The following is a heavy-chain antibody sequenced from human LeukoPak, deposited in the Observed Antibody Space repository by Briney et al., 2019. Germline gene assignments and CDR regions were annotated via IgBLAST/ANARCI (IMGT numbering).Heavy chain of an antibody. D-gene: IGHD2-15*01. CDR1: GFTFRNYA. J-gene: IGHJ4*02. CDR2: ISGSGGNT. Sequence: GGSLRLSCAAAGFTFRNYAMGWVRQAPGKGLEWVSTISGSGGNTYYADSVQGRFTFSRDNSKNTLYLQMNSLRVEDTAVYYCAKGCGETCYSDFDHWGQGTLVTVSS. V-gene: IGHV3-23*01. CDR3: AKGCGETCYSDFDH.